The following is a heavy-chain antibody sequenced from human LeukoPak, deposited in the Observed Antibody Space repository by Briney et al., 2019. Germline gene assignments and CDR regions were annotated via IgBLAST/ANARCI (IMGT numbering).Heavy chain of an antibody. CDR3: ARDGGSSGWNPLDY. CDR1: GFTFSSYA. D-gene: IGHD6-19*01. Sequence: GGSLSLSCAASGFTFSSYAMHWDRQAPGKVLEWVAVISYVGSNKYYADSVKGRFTISRDNSKNTLYLQMNSLRAEDTAVYYCARDGGSSGWNPLDYWGQGTLVTVSS. CDR2: ISYVGSNK. J-gene: IGHJ4*02. V-gene: IGHV3-30-3*01.